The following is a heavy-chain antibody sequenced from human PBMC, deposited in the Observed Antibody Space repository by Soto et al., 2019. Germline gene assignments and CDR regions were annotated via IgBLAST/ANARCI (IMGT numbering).Heavy chain of an antibody. D-gene: IGHD4-17*01. CDR1: GYSFTTYW. J-gene: IGHJ6*02. V-gene: IGHV5-51*01. CDR2: IYLGDSDT. CDR3: AKHPVSGDYAGFVV. Sequence: HGETLKISCQGSGYSFTTYWIGWVRQMPGKGLEWMGIIYLGDSDTRYSPSFQGQVTISADKSISTAFLQWSSLKASDTAMYYCAKHPVSGDYAGFVVWGQGTTVTVSS.